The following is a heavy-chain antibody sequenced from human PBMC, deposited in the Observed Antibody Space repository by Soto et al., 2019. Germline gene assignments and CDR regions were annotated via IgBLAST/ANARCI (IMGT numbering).Heavy chain of an antibody. CDR3: ARDLYDFWSGYFDY. J-gene: IGHJ4*02. CDR2: ISYDGSNK. D-gene: IGHD3-3*01. CDR1: GFTFSSHA. V-gene: IGHV3-30-3*01. Sequence: PGGSLRLSCAASGFTFSSHAMHWVRQAPGKGLEWVAVISYDGSNKYYADSVKGRFTISRDNSKNTLYLQMNSLRAEDTAVYYCARDLYDFWSGYFDYWGQGTLVTVSS.